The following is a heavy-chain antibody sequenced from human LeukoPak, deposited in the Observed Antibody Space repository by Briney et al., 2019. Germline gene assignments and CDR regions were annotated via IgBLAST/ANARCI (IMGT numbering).Heavy chain of an antibody. Sequence: SETLSLTCTVSGGSISSSSYYWGWTRQPPGKGLEWIGSIYYSGSTYYNPSLKSRVTISVDTSKNQFSLKLSSVTAADTAVYYCARSEIYNWNPLAYYMDVWGKGTTVTVSS. CDR2: IYYSGST. CDR3: ARSEIYNWNPLAYYMDV. J-gene: IGHJ6*03. CDR1: GGSISSSSYY. D-gene: IGHD1-20*01. V-gene: IGHV4-39*01.